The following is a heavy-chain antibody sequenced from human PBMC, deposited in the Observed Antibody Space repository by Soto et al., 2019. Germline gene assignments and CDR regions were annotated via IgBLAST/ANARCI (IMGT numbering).Heavy chain of an antibody. D-gene: IGHD3-16*01. Sequence: ASVKVSCKTSGYNFIGFYVHWVRQAPGQGLKWMGWINPNSGATLYAQKFQDRVTLTRDTSISTVYLDLNSLTSDDTAIYYCARGSIIALGKKLIAPGGQGTLVTVSS. CDR3: ARGSIIALGKKLIAP. CDR2: INPNSGAT. CDR1: GYNFIGFY. J-gene: IGHJ5*02. V-gene: IGHV1-2*02.